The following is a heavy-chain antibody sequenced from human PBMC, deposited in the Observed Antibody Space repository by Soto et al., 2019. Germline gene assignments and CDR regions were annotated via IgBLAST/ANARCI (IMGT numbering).Heavy chain of an antibody. Sequence: EVQLVESGGGLVQPGGSLRLSCAASGFTFGKYWMHWVRQAPGKGLVWVSRINDYMTTINYADSVRGRFTISRDNTRNSSFLQMNSLTVEDTAVYYCTRGGLEPFDFWGQGVLVTVSS. CDR2: INDYMTTI. CDR1: GFTFGKYW. J-gene: IGHJ4*02. V-gene: IGHV3-74*01. D-gene: IGHD1-1*01. CDR3: TRGGLEPFDF.